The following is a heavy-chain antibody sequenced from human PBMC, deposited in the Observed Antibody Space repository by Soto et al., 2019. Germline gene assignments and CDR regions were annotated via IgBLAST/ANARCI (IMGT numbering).Heavy chain of an antibody. Sequence: GGSLRLSCAASGFTFSNAWMSWVRQAPGKGLEWVGRIKSKTDGGTTDYAAPVKGRFTISRDDSKNTLYLQMNSLKTEDTAVYYCTTEAVAGGNYYYCMDVWGQGTTVTVSS. CDR3: TTEAVAGGNYYYCMDV. D-gene: IGHD6-19*01. J-gene: IGHJ6*02. V-gene: IGHV3-15*01. CDR2: IKSKTDGGTT. CDR1: GFTFSNAW.